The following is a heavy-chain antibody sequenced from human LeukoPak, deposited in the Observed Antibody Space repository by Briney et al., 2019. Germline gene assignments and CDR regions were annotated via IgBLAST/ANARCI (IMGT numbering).Heavy chain of an antibody. V-gene: IGHV1-2*02. CDR1: GYSFTDYA. J-gene: IGHJ4*02. CDR2: IIPNSGGT. D-gene: IGHD2-15*01. CDR3: ARGYSSGSSYYFDY. Sequence: ASVKVSCKTSGYSFTDYAVSWVRQAPGQGLEWMGWIIPNSGGTNYAQKFQGRVTMTRDTSISTVYMELSRLRSDDTAVYYCARGYSSGSSYYFDYWGQGTLVTVSS.